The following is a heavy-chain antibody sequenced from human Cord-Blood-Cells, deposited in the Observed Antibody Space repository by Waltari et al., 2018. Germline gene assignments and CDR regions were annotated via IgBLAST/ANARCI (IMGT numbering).Heavy chain of an antibody. D-gene: IGHD4-4*01. Sequence: QVQLQESGPGLVKPSGTLSLTCAVSGGSISSSNWWSWVRQPPGKGREWIGEIYHSGSTKYNPSLKSSVTSSVAQSKNQFSLELSAVTAADTAVYYCERAHSNYWFDPWGQGTLVTVSS. V-gene: IGHV4-4*02. CDR3: ERAHSNYWFDP. CDR2: IYHSGST. J-gene: IGHJ5*02. CDR1: GGSISSSNW.